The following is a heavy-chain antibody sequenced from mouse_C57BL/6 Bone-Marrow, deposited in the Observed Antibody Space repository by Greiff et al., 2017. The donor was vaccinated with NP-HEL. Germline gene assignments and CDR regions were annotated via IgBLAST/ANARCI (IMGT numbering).Heavy chain of an antibody. Sequence: VKLQQPGAELVKPGASVKVSCKASGYTFTSYWMHWVKQRPGQGLEWIGRIHPSDSDTNYNQKFKGKATLTVDKSSSTAYMQLSSLTSEDAAVDYCAIRTVSRRFAYWGQGTLVTVSA. J-gene: IGHJ3*01. D-gene: IGHD1-1*01. CDR3: AIRTVSRRFAY. CDR2: IHPSDSDT. V-gene: IGHV1-74*01. CDR1: GYTFTSYW.